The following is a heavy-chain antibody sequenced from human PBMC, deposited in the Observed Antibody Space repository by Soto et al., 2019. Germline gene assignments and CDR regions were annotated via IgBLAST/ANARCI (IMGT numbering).Heavy chain of an antibody. CDR3: ARDVVYGLIDY. J-gene: IGHJ4*02. V-gene: IGHV1-18*01. Sequence: QVQLVQSGAEVKKPGASVKVSCKASGYTFTSYSISWVRQAPGQGLEWMGWISTYNGNTYHARKLQGRVTMTTDTSTSTAYMELRSLRSDDTAVYYCARDVVYGLIDYWGQGTLVTVSS. D-gene: IGHD4-17*01. CDR1: GYTFTSYS. CDR2: ISTYNGNT.